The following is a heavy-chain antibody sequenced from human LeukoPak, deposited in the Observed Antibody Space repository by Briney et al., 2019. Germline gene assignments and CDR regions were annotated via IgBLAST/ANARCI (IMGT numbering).Heavy chain of an antibody. J-gene: IGHJ4*02. V-gene: IGHV1-2*02. CDR1: GSTFTGAY. CDR2: VNPNSGET. Sequence: ASVKVSCKTSGSTFTGAYMHWVRQAPGQGREWMGWVNPNSGETKIGQKFQGRVTMTRDTSIRTVYMDLGGLKSDDTAVYYCARVLFNSGYNYWGQGSLVTVSS. CDR3: ARVLFNSGYNY. D-gene: IGHD3-9*01.